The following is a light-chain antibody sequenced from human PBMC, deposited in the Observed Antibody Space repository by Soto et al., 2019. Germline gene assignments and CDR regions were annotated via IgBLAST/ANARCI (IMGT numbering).Light chain of an antibody. CDR3: HHYFNYPIT. CDR2: GAS. V-gene: IGKV1-8*01. Sequence: AIRMTQSPSSLSASTGDTVTITCRASQDIGSSLAWYQQRPGAAPMVLISGASYLHGRVSSRFRGSGSRTDFTPSIAHLQSDDFATYCWHHYFNYPITLG. CDR1: QDIGSS. J-gene: IGKJ5*01.